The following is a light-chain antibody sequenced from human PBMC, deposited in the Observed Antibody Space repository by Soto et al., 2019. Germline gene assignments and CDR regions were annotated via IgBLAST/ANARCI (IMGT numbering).Light chain of an antibody. V-gene: IGKV1-9*01. J-gene: IGKJ4*01. CDR1: QYISDY. Sequence: DIQLTQSPSFLSASVGDRVTITCRASQYISDYLAWYQQRPGKAPKLLIYAASTLQSGVPSRFSGSGSGTEFTLTISSLQPEDFATYSCQQLNSYPLTFGGGTKVDI. CDR3: QQLNSYPLT. CDR2: AAS.